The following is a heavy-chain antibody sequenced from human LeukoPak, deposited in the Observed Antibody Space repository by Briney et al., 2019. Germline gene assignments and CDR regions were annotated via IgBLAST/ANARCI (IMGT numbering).Heavy chain of an antibody. Sequence: PGRSLRLSCAASGFTFSSYGMHWVRQAPGKGLEWVAVISYDGSNKYYADSVKGRFTISRDNSKNTLYLQMNSLRAEDTAVYYCAKSSIAASYGMDVWGQGTTVTVSS. V-gene: IGHV3-30*18. CDR2: ISYDGSNK. J-gene: IGHJ6*02. D-gene: IGHD6-6*01. CDR1: GFTFSSYG. CDR3: AKSSIAASYGMDV.